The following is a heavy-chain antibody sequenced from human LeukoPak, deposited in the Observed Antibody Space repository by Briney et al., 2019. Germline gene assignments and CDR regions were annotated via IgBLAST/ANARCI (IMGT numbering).Heavy chain of an antibody. CDR1: GFTFNDYW. CDR2: IKQDGSEK. CDR3: VRDCSSASLSSGCYYAMDV. V-gene: IGHV3-7*03. J-gene: IGHJ6*04. D-gene: IGHD2-2*01. Sequence: GGSLRLSCAASGFTFNDYWMTWVRQAPGKGLEWVAHIKQDGSEKYYVDSLKGRFTISRDNAKNSLFLQMNSLRAEDTAVYYCVRDCSSASLSSGCYYAMDVWGKGTTVTVSS.